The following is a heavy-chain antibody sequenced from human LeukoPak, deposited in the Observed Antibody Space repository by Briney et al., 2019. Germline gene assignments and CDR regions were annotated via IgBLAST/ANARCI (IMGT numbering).Heavy chain of an antibody. Sequence: GGSLRLTCAASGFTFSSYAMSWVRQAPGKGLEWVSYISSSSSTIYYADSVKGRFTISRDNAKNSLYLQMNSLRAEDTAVYYCAKDLRFNYVWEAGYWGQGTLVTVSS. CDR2: ISSSSSTI. CDR1: GFTFSSYA. J-gene: IGHJ4*02. D-gene: IGHD3-16*01. V-gene: IGHV3-48*01. CDR3: AKDLRFNYVWEAGY.